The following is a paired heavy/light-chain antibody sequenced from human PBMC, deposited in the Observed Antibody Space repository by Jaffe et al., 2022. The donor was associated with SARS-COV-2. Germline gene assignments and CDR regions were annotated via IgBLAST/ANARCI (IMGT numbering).Heavy chain of an antibody. V-gene: IGHV3-66*02. Sequence: EVQLVESGGGLVQPGGSLRLSCAAFGITDSNDYMSWVRQAPGKGLEWVSVIQDDGTTHYADSVKGRFTISRDNSKNTLSLQMNSLRAEDAAVYHCARGPLVAGRWVGLDVWGQGTTVTVSS. CDR3: ARGPLVAGRWVGLDV. D-gene: IGHD2-15*01. CDR2: IQDDGTT. J-gene: IGHJ6*02. CDR1: GITDSNDY.
Light chain of an antibody. J-gene: IGKJ1*01. V-gene: IGKV3-15*01. CDR2: RAS. CDR3: QQYNNWPLT. Sequence: EIVMTQSPATLSVSPGERATLSCRASQSVSDDLAWYQQKPGQAPRLLIYRASTRATGIPARFSGSGSRTEFTFTISSLQSEDFAVYYCQQYNNWPLTFGQGTKVEIK. CDR1: QSVSDD.